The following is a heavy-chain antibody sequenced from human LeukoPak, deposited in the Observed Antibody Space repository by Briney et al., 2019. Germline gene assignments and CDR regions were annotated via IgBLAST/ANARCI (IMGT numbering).Heavy chain of an antibody. J-gene: IGHJ4*02. V-gene: IGHV4-39*02. CDR3: AREVAAASES. CDR1: GGSTSSSSYY. CDR2: IYYAGSA. Sequence: PPETLSLTCTVSGGSTSSSSYYCGCIRHPPRKWMEWIVSIYYAGSAYYNPSLKSRVTISVDTSKNQFSLNLNSVSAADTAIYYCAREVAAASESWGQGTLVTVSS. D-gene: IGHD2-2*01.